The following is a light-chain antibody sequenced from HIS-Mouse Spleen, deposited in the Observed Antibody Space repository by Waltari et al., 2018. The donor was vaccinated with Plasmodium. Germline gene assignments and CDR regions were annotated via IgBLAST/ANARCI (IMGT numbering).Light chain of an antibody. Sequence: EIVMTQSPATLSVSPGERATLSCRASQSVSSNLAWYQQKPGQAPRLLIYGESTRATGIPGRFSGSGSGTEFTLTISSLQSEDFAVYYCQQYNNWPAWTFGQGTKVEIK. CDR2: GES. CDR3: QQYNNWPAWT. V-gene: IGKV3-15*01. J-gene: IGKJ1*01. CDR1: QSVSSN.